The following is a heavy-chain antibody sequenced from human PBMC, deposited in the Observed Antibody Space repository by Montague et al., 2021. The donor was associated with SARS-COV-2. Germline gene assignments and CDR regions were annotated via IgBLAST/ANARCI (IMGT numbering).Heavy chain of an antibody. CDR2: INHSGST. Sequence: SETLSLTCAVYGGSFSGYYWNWIRQPPGKGLEWIGEINHSGSTNYIPSLKSRVTMSVDTSKNQFSLKLSSVTAADTAVYYCARGARQGYGFRLGSFDYSGQGTLVTVSS. CDR3: ARGARQGYGFRLGSFDY. J-gene: IGHJ4*02. V-gene: IGHV4-34*01. CDR1: GGSFSGYY. D-gene: IGHD3-10*01.